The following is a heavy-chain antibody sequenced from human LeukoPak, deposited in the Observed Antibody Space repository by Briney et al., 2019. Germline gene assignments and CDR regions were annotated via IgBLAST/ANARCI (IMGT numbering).Heavy chain of an antibody. Sequence: GASVKVSCKASGGTFSSYAIIWVRQAPGQGLEWMGRLIPIFGTANYAQKFQGRVTITTDESTSTAYMELSSLRSEDTAVYYCARGAERATIEDEPNDYFDYWGQGTLVTVSS. CDR2: LIPIFGTA. V-gene: IGHV1-69*05. CDR3: ARGAERATIEDEPNDYFDY. CDR1: GGTFSSYA. J-gene: IGHJ4*02. D-gene: IGHD5-24*01.